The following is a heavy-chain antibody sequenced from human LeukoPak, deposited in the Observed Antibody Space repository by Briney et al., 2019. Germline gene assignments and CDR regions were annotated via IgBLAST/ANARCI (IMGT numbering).Heavy chain of an antibody. J-gene: IGHJ4*02. CDR3: ARSYYYDSSAYN. CDR1: GGSISSGDYY. CDR2: IYYSGST. D-gene: IGHD3-22*01. V-gene: IGHV4-30-4*01. Sequence: SETLSLTCTVSGGSISSGDYYWSWIRQPPGKGLEWIGYIYYSGSTYSNPSLKSRVTISVDTSKNQFSLKLSSVTAADTAVYYCARSYYYDSSAYNWGQGTLVTVSS.